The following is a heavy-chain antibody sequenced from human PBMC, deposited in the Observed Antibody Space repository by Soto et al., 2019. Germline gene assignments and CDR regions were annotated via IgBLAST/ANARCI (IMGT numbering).Heavy chain of an antibody. D-gene: IGHD4-17*01. CDR3: AKDFGYGDYDSDYYYYYGMDV. V-gene: IGHV3-30*18. CDR1: GFTFSSYG. J-gene: IGHJ6*02. Sequence: GGSLRLSCAASGFTFSSYGMHWVRQAPGKGLEWVAVISYDGSNKYYADSVKGRFTISRDNSKNTLYLQMNSLRAEDTAVYYCAKDFGYGDYDSDYYYYYGMDVWGQGTTVTVSS. CDR2: ISYDGSNK.